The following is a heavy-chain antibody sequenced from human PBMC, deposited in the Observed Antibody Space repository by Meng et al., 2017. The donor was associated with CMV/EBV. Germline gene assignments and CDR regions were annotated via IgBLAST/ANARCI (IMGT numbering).Heavy chain of an antibody. Sequence: LSLTCAASGFTFSSYAMHWVRQAPGKGLEWVAVISYDGSNKYYADSVKGRFTISRDNSKNTLYLQMNSLRAEDTAVYYCARDQGYWGPGTLVTVSS. V-gene: IGHV3-30-3*01. J-gene: IGHJ4*02. CDR2: ISYDGSNK. CDR1: GFTFSSYA. CDR3: ARDQGY.